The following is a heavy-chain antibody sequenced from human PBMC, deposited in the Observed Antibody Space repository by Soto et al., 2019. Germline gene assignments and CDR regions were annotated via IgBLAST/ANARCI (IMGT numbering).Heavy chain of an antibody. J-gene: IGHJ5*02. Sequence: SETLSLTCTVSGGSISSDFWSWIRQPPGKGLEWIGYISISGNTDYSPSLKSRATISADTSGNQFSLKLRSVNTADTAVYFCARGREDFLAGRGPRWMWLAPLGHATLVTVS. CDR1: GGSISSDF. CDR3: ARGREDFLAGRGPRWMWLAP. V-gene: IGHV4-59*01. D-gene: IGHD1-26*01. CDR2: ISISGNT.